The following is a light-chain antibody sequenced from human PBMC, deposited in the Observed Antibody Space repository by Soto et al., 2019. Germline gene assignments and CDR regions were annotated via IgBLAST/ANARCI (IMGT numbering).Light chain of an antibody. J-gene: IGLJ3*02. CDR3: SSYAGSNNRV. CDR2: EVS. Sequence: QSALTQPPSASGSPGPSVTISCTGTSSDVGDYNYVSWYQQHPGKAPKLMIYEVSKRPSGVPDRFSGSKSGNTAALTVSGLQAEDEADYYCSSYAGSNNRVFGGGTKLTVL. V-gene: IGLV2-8*01. CDR1: SSDVGDYNY.